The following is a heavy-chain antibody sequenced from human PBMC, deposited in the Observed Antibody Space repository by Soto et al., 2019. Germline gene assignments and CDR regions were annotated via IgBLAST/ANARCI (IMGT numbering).Heavy chain of an antibody. J-gene: IGHJ4*02. CDR2: ISGSGGST. D-gene: IGHD3-10*01. CDR3: AKDYQTEERLWFGELFDY. CDR1: GWTSSSYA. V-gene: IGHV3-23*01. Sequence: GGCLRLSCGASGWTSSSYAMSWVRQAPGTGLEWVSAISGSGGSTYYADSVKGRFTISRDNSKNTLYLQMNSLRAEDTAVYYCAKDYQTEERLWFGELFDYWGQGTLVTVSS.